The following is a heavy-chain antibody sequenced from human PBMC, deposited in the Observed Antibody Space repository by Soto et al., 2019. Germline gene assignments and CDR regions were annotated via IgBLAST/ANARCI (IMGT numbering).Heavy chain of an antibody. CDR1: GGSFSGYY. CDR3: ARGRGYQRLYYFDY. V-gene: IGHV4-34*01. J-gene: IGHJ4*02. D-gene: IGHD2-2*01. CDR2: INHSGST. Sequence: PSETLSLTCAVYGGSFSGYYWSWIRQPPGKGLEWIGEINHSGSTNYNPSLKSRVTISVDTSKNQFSLKLSSVTAADTAVYYCARGRGYQRLYYFDYWGQGTLVTVSS.